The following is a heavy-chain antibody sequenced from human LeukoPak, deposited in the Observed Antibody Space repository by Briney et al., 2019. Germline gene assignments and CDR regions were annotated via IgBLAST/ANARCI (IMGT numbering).Heavy chain of an antibody. D-gene: IGHD2-2*01. CDR3: ARRLPRRIVVVPAAMHPRFDP. J-gene: IGHJ5*02. CDR1: GGSFSGYY. CDR2: INHSGST. V-gene: IGHV4-34*01. Sequence: SETLPLTCAVYGGSFSGYYWSWIRQPPGKGLEWIGEINHSGSTNYNPSLKSRVTISVDTSKNQFSLKLSSVTAADTAVYYCARRLPRRIVVVPAAMHPRFDPWGQGTLVTVSS.